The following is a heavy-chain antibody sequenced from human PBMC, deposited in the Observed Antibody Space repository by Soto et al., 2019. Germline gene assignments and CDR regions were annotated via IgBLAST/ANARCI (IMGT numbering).Heavy chain of an antibody. CDR1: GGSIISNSYH. CDR3: ARRQITSDWYLPFDS. V-gene: IGHV4-39*02. CDR2: IYYSGST. D-gene: IGHD2-2*01. Sequence: KASETLSLTCAVSGGSIISNSYHWGWIRQPPGKGLEWIGSIYYSGSTYYNPPLRSRVTISVDTSKYHFSLQLTSLTAADTAVYYCARRQITSDWYLPFDSWGQGTLVTVSS. J-gene: IGHJ4*02.